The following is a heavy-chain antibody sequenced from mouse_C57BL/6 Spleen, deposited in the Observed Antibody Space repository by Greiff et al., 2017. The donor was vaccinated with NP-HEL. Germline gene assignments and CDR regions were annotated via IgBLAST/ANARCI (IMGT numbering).Heavy chain of an antibody. V-gene: IGHV1-64*01. CDR2: IHPNSGST. CDR1: GYTFTSYW. J-gene: IGHJ3*01. Sequence: QVQLKQPGAELVKPGASVKLSCKASGYTFTSYWMHWVKQRPGQGLEWIGMIHPNSGSTNYNEKFKSKATLTVDKSSSTAYMQLSSLTSEDSAVYYCARSRGRDSSGYVEAYWGQGTLVTVSA. CDR3: ARSRGRDSSGYVEAY. D-gene: IGHD3-2*02.